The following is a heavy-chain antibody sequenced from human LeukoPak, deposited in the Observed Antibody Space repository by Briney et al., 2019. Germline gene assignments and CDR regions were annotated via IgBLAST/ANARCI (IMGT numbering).Heavy chain of an antibody. CDR2: IKYDGSEK. J-gene: IGHJ5*01. CDR3: ERDGIEAGLYFDL. Sequence: TGGSLRLSCAVSGFTFSSYWMNWVRQAPGERLQWVARIKYDGSEKSSVASVKSRFTISRDNAKNSLYLQMTSLRAEDTAVYYCERDGIEAGLYFDLWGQGALVTVSS. D-gene: IGHD6-13*01. V-gene: IGHV3-7*01. CDR1: GFTFSSYW.